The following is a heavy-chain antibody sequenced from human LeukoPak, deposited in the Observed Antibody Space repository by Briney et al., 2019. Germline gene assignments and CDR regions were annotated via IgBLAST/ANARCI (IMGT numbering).Heavy chain of an antibody. J-gene: IGHJ3*02. CDR3: ARGDTYYDFWSGSYPLLNDAFNI. D-gene: IGHD3-3*01. CDR1: GYTFTGYY. Sequence: ASVKVSCKASGYTFTGYYMHWVRQAPGQGLEWMGWISAYNGNTNYAQKFQGRVTMTTDTSTSTAYMELRSLRSDDTAVYYCARGDTYYDFWSGSYPLLNDAFNIWAQGTMVTVSS. CDR2: ISAYNGNT. V-gene: IGHV1-18*04.